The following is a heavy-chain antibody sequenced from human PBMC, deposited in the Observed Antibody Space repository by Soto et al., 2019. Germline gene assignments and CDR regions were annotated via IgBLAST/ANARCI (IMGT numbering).Heavy chain of an antibody. CDR2: IYYSGST. CDR1: CGSISSGDYY. Sequence: SETLSLTCTVSCGSISSGDYYWSWIRQPPGKGLEWIGYIYYSGSTYYNPSLRSRVTISVDTSKNQFSLKLSSVTAADTAVYYCARAITTYYYDSSGCEYFQHWGQGTLVTVSS. D-gene: IGHD3-22*01. V-gene: IGHV4-30-4*01. J-gene: IGHJ1*01. CDR3: ARAITTYYYDSSGCEYFQH.